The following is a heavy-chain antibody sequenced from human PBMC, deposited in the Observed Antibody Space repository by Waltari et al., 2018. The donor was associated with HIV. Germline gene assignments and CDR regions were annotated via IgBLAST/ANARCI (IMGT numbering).Heavy chain of an antibody. V-gene: IGHV1-8*01. J-gene: IGHJ5*01. CDR2: MNPETGKT. CDR1: GNTLTTND. Sequence: QVQLVQSGAEVKKSGASVKVSCGASGNTLTTNDINWIRLGSRYGLQWLGWMNPETGKTSDAPEFEGRVIMTGDISRNTVYLEVSNLTSHDTGIYYCTTARRGAILGDSWGQGSLVTVSS. D-gene: IGHD3-3*01. CDR3: TTARRGAILGDS.